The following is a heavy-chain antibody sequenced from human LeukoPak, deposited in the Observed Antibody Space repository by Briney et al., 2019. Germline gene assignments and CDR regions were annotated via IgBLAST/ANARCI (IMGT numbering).Heavy chain of an antibody. CDR1: GYTFPSYF. J-gene: IGHJ4*02. CDR2: INPTGGST. CDR3: ARAPGSGSYSVFDY. D-gene: IGHD1-26*01. V-gene: IGHV1-46*01. Sequence: GASVKVSCKASGYTFPSYFMHWVRQAPGQGLEWMGIINPTGGSTTYAQKFQGRVTITRDTSASTAYMELSSLRSEDTAVYYCARAPGSGSYSVFDYWGQGTLVTVSS.